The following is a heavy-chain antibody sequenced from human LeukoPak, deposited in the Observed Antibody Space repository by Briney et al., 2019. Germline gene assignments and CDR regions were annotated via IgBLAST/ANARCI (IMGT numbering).Heavy chain of an antibody. V-gene: IGHV3-30*02. CDR3: AKDATTVTTFYFDY. D-gene: IGHD4-17*01. Sequence: PGGSLRLSCAASGFTFSSYGMHWVRQAPGKGLKWVAFIRYDGSNKYYADSVKGRFTISRDNSKNTLYLQMNSLRAEDTAVYYCAKDATTVTTFYFDYWGQGTLVTVSS. CDR2: IRYDGSNK. J-gene: IGHJ4*02. CDR1: GFTFSSYG.